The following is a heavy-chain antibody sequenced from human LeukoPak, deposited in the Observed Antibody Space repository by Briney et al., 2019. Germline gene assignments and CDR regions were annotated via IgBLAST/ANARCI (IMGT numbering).Heavy chain of an antibody. V-gene: IGHV3-74*01. CDR3: ARAGYYYDSSGTRSAFDI. Sequence: GGSLRLSCAASGFTFSSYWMHWVRQAPGKGLVWVSRINTDGVSTIYADSVKGRFTISRDNAKNTLYLQVNSLRAEDTAVYYCARAGYYYDSSGTRSAFDIWGQETMVTVSS. CDR1: GFTFSSYW. J-gene: IGHJ3*02. CDR2: INTDGVST. D-gene: IGHD3-22*01.